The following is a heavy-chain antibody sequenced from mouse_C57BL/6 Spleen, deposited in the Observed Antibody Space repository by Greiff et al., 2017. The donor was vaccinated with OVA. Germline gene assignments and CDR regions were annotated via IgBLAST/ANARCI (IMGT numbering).Heavy chain of an antibody. J-gene: IGHJ4*01. CDR3: ARDDYDHYYAMDY. V-gene: IGHV1-18*01. D-gene: IGHD2-4*01. CDR2: INPNNGGT. Sequence: EVQLQQSGPELVKPGASVKIPCKASGYTFTDYNIDWVKQSHGKSLEWIGDINPNNGGTIYNQKFKGKATLTVDKSSSTAYMELRSLTSEDTAVYYCARDDYDHYYAMDYWGQGTSVTVSS. CDR1: GYTFTDYN.